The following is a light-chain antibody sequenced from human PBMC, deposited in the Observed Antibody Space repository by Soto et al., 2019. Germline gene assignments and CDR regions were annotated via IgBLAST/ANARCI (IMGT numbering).Light chain of an antibody. V-gene: IGLV1-51*02. CDR1: SSNIGNNY. CDR3: GTWDSSLSAYV. Sequence: QSVLTQPPSGSVAPGQKVTISCSGSSSNIGNNYVSWYQQLPGTAPKLLIYENNKRPSGIPDRFSGSKSGTSATLGITGLQTGDEADYYCGTWDSSLSAYVFGTGTKVTVL. CDR2: ENN. J-gene: IGLJ1*01.